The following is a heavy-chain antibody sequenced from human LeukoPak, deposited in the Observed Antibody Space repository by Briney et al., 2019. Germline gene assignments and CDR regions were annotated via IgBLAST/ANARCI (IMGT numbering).Heavy chain of an antibody. Sequence: GESLKISCKGSGYSFTSYWIGWVRQMPGKGLEWMGIIYPGDSDTRYSPSFQGQVTISADKSISAAYLQWSSLKASDTAMYYCARRPQSLWFGDSDAFDIWGQGTMVTVSS. D-gene: IGHD3-10*01. V-gene: IGHV5-51*01. CDR2: IYPGDSDT. J-gene: IGHJ3*02. CDR3: ARRPQSLWFGDSDAFDI. CDR1: GYSFTSYW.